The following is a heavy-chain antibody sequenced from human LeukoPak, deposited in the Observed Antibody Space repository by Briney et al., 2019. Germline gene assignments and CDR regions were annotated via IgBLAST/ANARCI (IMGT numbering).Heavy chain of an antibody. V-gene: IGHV1-2*02. J-gene: IGHJ5*02. CDR3: ARADRLHGGPYLIGP. CDR2: INPNSGGT. Sequence: ASVKVSCKTSGYSFTDSYMHWVRQAPGQGLEWMGWINPNSGGTSSAQKFQGRVTMARDTSISTVYMEVSWLTSDDTAIYYCARADRLHGGPYLIGPWGQGTLVTVSS. D-gene: IGHD2-21*01. CDR1: GYSFTDSY.